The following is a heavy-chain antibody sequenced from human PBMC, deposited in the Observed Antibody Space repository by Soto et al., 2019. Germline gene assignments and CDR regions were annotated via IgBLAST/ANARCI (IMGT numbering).Heavy chain of an antibody. J-gene: IGHJ4*02. CDR1: GFTFGDYA. Sequence: GGSLRLSCTASGFTFGDYAMSWFRQAPGKGLEWVGFIRSKAYGGTTEYAASVKGRFTISRDDSKSIAYLQMNSLKTEDTAVYYCTREDDSSGYYFDYWGQGTLVTVSS. V-gene: IGHV3-49*03. D-gene: IGHD3-22*01. CDR3: TREDDSSGYYFDY. CDR2: IRSKAYGGTT.